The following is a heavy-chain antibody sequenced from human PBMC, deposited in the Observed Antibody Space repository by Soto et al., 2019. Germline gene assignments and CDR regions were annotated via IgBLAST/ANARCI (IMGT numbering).Heavy chain of an antibody. CDR2: ISRSSNII. D-gene: IGHD1-26*01. CDR1: GFSVSTYD. J-gene: IGHJ3*01. Sequence: GGSLRLSCVASGFSVSTYDMNWVRQAPGKGLEWVSYISRSSNIIHYADSMKGRFTISRDNAKNSLYLQMNSLRADDAAVFYWVNTFSPGYYSGSAYYLWGKETM. V-gene: IGHV3-48*01. CDR3: VNTFSPGYYSGSAYYL.